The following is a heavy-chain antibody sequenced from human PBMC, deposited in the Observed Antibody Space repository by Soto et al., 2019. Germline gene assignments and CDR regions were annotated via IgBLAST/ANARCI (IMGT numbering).Heavy chain of an antibody. CDR2: IYYSGST. J-gene: IGHJ4*02. CDR1: GFYLSRGLYY. Sequence: SETLTITCHVSGFYLSRGLYYWSWLRRPPGKGLAWIGYIYYSGSTYYHPSLTGRVTISVDTSKNQASLKLSSVPAADTAVYYCASIRGGAAPLGIGVWGQGTPVTVSS. D-gene: IGHD2-15*01. CDR3: ASIRGGAAPLGIGV. V-gene: IGHV4-30-4*01.